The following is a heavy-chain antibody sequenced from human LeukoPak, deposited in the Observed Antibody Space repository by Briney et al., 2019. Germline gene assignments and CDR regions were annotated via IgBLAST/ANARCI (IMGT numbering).Heavy chain of an antibody. D-gene: IGHD3-10*01. Sequence: GGSLRLSCAASGFTFSSYSMNWVRQAPGKGLEWVSSISSSSSYIYYADSVKGRFTISRDNARNSLYLQMNSLRAEDTAVYYCAVDGSGSYYFDYWGQGTLVTVSS. V-gene: IGHV3-21*01. CDR1: GFTFSSYS. CDR2: ISSSSSYI. J-gene: IGHJ4*02. CDR3: AVDGSGSYYFDY.